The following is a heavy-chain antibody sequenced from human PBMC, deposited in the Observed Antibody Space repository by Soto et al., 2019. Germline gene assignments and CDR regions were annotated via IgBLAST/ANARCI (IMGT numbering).Heavy chain of an antibody. D-gene: IGHD1-26*01. J-gene: IGHJ4*02. V-gene: IGHV4-59*01. Sequence: SETLSLTCTVSGGSISSYYWSWIRQPPGKGLEWIGYIYYSGSTNYNPSLKSRVTISVDTSKNQFSLKLSSVTAADTAVYYCARAPISAVVGATYFDYWGQGTLVTVS. CDR3: ARAPISAVVGATYFDY. CDR1: GGSISSYY. CDR2: IYYSGST.